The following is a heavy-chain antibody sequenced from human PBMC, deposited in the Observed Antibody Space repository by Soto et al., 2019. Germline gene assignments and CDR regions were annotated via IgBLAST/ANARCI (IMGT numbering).Heavy chain of an antibody. CDR3: ARGAYYYDSSGPPYYFDY. D-gene: IGHD3-22*01. CDR1: GFTFSSYA. CDR2: ISYDGSNK. J-gene: IGHJ4*02. V-gene: IGHV3-30-3*01. Sequence: GGSLRLSCAASGFTFSSYAMHWVRQAPGKGLEWVAVISYDGSNKYYADSVKGRFTISRDNSKNTLYLQMNSLRAEDTAVYYCARGAYYYDSSGPPYYFDYWGQGTLVTVSS.